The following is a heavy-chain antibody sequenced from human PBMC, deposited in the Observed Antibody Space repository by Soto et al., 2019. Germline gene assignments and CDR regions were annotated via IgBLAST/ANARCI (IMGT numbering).Heavy chain of an antibody. CDR1: GGSISSYY. CDR2: IYYSGST. D-gene: IGHD2-2*01. J-gene: IGHJ4*02. Sequence: PSETLSLTCTVSGGSISSYYWSWIRQPPGKGLEWIGYIYYSGSTNYNPSLKSRVTISQDTSKNQFSLKLRSVTAADTAVYYCARHYAAAYVYIDYRGEGPLVPVS. CDR3: ARHYAAAYVYIDY. V-gene: IGHV4-59*08.